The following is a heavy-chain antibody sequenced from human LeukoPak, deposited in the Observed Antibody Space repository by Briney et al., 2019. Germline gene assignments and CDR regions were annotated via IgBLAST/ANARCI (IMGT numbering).Heavy chain of an antibody. V-gene: IGHV1-69*13. CDR2: IIPIFGTA. Sequence: APVKVSCKASGGTFSSYAISWVRQAPGQGLEWMGGIIPIFGTANYAQKFQGRVTITADESTSTAYMELSSLRSEDTAVYYCARLGRDGCNFDYWGQGTLVTVSS. J-gene: IGHJ4*02. D-gene: IGHD5-24*01. CDR1: GGTFSSYA. CDR3: ARLGRDGCNFDY.